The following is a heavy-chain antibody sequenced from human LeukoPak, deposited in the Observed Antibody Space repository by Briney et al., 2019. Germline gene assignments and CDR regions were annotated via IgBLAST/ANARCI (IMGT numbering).Heavy chain of an antibody. Sequence: GGSLRLSCAASGFTFSNAWMSWVRQAPGKGLEWVGRIKSKTDGGTTDYAAPVKGRFTISRDNAKNSLYLQMNSLRAEDTAVYYCARGPQGVPATDYWGQGTLVTVSS. CDR3: ARGPQGVPATDY. D-gene: IGHD2-2*01. CDR2: IKSKTDGGTT. V-gene: IGHV3-15*01. J-gene: IGHJ4*02. CDR1: GFTFSNAW.